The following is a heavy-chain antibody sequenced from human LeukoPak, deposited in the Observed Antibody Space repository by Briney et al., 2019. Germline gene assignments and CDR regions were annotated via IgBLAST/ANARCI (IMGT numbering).Heavy chain of an antibody. CDR1: GFTFSDYA. CDR2: ISGNGGST. D-gene: IGHD3-22*01. CDR3: AKVRPFTPIAVVPEYFDY. V-gene: IGHV3-23*01. J-gene: IGHJ4*02. Sequence: PGGSLRLSCAASGFTFSDYAITWVRQAPGKGLEWVSRISGNGGSTSYAASVKGRFTVSRDNSKNMLYLQMNSLRVDDTAVYYCAKVRPFTPIAVVPEYFDYWGQGTLVAVSS.